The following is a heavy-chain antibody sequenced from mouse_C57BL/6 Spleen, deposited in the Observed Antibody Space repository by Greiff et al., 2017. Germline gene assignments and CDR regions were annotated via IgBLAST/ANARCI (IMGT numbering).Heavy chain of an antibody. Sequence: QVQLQQSGPGLVQPSQSLSITCTVSGFSLTSYGVHWVRQSPGKGLEWLGVIWSGGSTDYNAAFISRLSISKDNSKSQVFFKMNSLQADDTAIYYWARSRPYCDYDDYYFDYWGQGTTLTVSS. D-gene: IGHD2-4*01. J-gene: IGHJ2*01. CDR2: IWSGGST. CDR3: ARSRPYCDYDDYYFDY. V-gene: IGHV2-2*01. CDR1: GFSLTSYG.